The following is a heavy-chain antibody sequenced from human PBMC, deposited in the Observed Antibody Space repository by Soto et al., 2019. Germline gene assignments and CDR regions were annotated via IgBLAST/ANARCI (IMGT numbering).Heavy chain of an antibody. CDR3: AMLLNDFDAFDI. CDR2: IYYSGST. D-gene: IGHD3-3*01. CDR1: GGSSNSAY. Sequence: SETPDLTCTVPGGSSNSAYWRWIPQPPGKGLEWIGYIYYSGSTNYNPSLKSRVTISVDTSKNQFSLKLSSVTAADTAVYYCAMLLNDFDAFDIWGQGTMVT. J-gene: IGHJ3*02. V-gene: IGHV4-59*08.